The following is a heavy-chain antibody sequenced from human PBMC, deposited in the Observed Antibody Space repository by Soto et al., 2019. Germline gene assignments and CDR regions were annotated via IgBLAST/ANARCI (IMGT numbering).Heavy chain of an antibody. CDR2: ISTFNGNT. CDR1: ASTFTGYT. CDR3: ARGTVTSGRWFGP. D-gene: IGHD4-17*01. Sequence: QVHLVQSGTEVKKPGASVKVSCKASASTFTGYTITWVRQAPGQGLEWMGWISTFNGNTKYAGNFEGRVTMTKNTSTTTDYMEKTSLTFDDTAVYFCARGTVTSGRWFGPWGQGTLVSVSS. J-gene: IGHJ5*02. V-gene: IGHV1-18*04.